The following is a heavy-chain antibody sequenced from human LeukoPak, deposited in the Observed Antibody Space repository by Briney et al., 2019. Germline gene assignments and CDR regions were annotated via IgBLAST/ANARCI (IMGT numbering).Heavy chain of an antibody. V-gene: IGHV3-21*01. J-gene: IGHJ4*02. D-gene: IGHD4-17*01. Sequence: GGSLRLSCAASGFTFSSYSMNWVRQAPGKGLEWVSSISSSSSYIYYADSVKGRFTISRDNAKNSLYLQMNSLRAEDTAVYYCAREGGSFAYSGDYGDYGGDYWGQGTLVTVSS. CDR1: GFTFSSYS. CDR2: ISSSSSYI. CDR3: AREGGSFAYSGDYGDYGGDY.